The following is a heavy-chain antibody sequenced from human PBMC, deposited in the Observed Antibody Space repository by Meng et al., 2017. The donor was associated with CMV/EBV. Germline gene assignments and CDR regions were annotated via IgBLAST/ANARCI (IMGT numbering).Heavy chain of an antibody. Sequence: GGSLRLSCAASGFTFSSYWMSWVRQAPGKGLEWVANIKQDGSEKYYVDSVKGRFTISRDNSKNTLYLQMNSLRAEDTAVYYCANFHWNGPDWGQGTLVTVSS. CDR3: ANFHWNGPD. D-gene: IGHD1-1*01. V-gene: IGHV3-7*01. J-gene: IGHJ4*02. CDR2: IKQDGSEK. CDR1: GFTFSSYW.